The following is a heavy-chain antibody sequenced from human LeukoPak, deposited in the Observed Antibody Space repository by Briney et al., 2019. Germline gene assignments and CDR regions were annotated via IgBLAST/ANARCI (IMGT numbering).Heavy chain of an antibody. D-gene: IGHD3-22*01. CDR2: IIPIFGTA. CDR3: ARDDSSGYHPYVFDY. Sequence: ASVKVSCKASGYTFTGYYMHWVRQAPGQGLEWMGRIIPIFGTANYAQKFQGRVTITTDESTSTAYMELSSLRSEDTAVYYCARDDSSGYHPYVFDYWGQGTLVTVSS. CDR1: GYTFTGYY. V-gene: IGHV1-69*05. J-gene: IGHJ4*02.